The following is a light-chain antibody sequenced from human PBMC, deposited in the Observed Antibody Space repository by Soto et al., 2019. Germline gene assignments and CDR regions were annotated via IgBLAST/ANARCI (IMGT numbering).Light chain of an antibody. CDR1: SCNIGGDND. CDR2: GIS. CDR3: CSYESSYSGWGV. Sequence: QSVLTQPPSVSGAPGQWVTISCTGTSCNIGGDNDVPWYQQRPGKAPKLLIYGISKRPSGVPDRFSGSKSGNSASLAISGLQAEDEADYYCCSYESSYSGWGVFGGGTQLTVL. J-gene: IGLJ2*01. V-gene: IGLV1-40*01.